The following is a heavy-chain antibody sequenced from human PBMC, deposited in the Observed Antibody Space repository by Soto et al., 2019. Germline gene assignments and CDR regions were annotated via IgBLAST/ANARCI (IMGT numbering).Heavy chain of an antibody. J-gene: IGHJ4*02. CDR1: GGTFSSYA. D-gene: IGHD2-2*01. V-gene: IGHV1-69*13. Sequence: GASVKVSCKASGGTFSSYAISWVRQAPGQGLEWMGGIIPILGTANYAQKFQGRVTITADESTSTAYMELSSLRSEDTAVYYCARDGCISTSCYELDYWGQGTLVTVSS. CDR2: IIPILGTA. CDR3: ARDGCISTSCYELDY.